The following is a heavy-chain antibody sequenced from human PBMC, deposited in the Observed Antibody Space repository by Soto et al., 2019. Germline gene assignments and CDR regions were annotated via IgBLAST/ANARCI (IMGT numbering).Heavy chain of an antibody. V-gene: IGHV4-39*01. CDR2: INYSGST. Sequence: SETLSLTCSFSVGSINGNNYYCGWIRQPPGKGLEWIGSINYSGSTHYNPSLKSRLTISVDTSKNQFSLRLTSVTAADTAVYYCARQVETGFGYWGQGRLVIVSS. CDR3: ARQVETGFGY. J-gene: IGHJ4*02. D-gene: IGHD1-1*01. CDR1: VGSINGNNYY.